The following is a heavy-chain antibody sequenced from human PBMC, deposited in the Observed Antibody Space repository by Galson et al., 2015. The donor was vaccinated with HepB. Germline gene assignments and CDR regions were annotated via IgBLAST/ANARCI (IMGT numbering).Heavy chain of an antibody. V-gene: IGHV7-4-1*01. CDR3: ARDLDPYDRNPYRSPVDY. J-gene: IGHJ4*02. CDR2: INTNTGNP. D-gene: IGHD3-22*01. Sequence: SVKVSCKASGYTFTNYAINWVRQAPGQGLEWMGWINTNTGNPTYAQGFTGRFVFSLDTSVSTAYLQIFSLKAEDTAVYYCARDLDPYDRNPYRSPVDYWGQGTLVTVSS. CDR1: GYTFTNYA.